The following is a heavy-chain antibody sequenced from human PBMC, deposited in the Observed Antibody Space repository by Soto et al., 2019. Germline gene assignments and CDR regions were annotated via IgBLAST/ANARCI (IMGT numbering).Heavy chain of an antibody. CDR2: VYWNDDK. J-gene: IGHJ4*02. CDR3: AHLTTRGYYFDY. Sequence: SGPTLVNPTQTRTLTCTFSGFSLSTSQVGVGWIRQPPGKALEWLAHVYWNDDKYYSLSLKSRLTISKDTSKSQVVLTMTNMDPVNTATSYFAHLTTRGYYFDYWGPGARVTVSS. CDR1: GFSLSTSQVG. V-gene: IGHV2-5*01. D-gene: IGHD4-4*01.